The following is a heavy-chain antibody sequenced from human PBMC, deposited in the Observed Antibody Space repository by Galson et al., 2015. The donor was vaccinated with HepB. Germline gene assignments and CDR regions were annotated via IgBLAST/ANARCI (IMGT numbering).Heavy chain of an antibody. D-gene: IGHD6-19*01. J-gene: IGHJ4*02. V-gene: IGHV3-30*09. Sequence: SLRLSCAASGFTCSSYAMHWVRQAPGKGLEWVAVISYDGSNKYYADSVKSRFAISRDNSKNTLYLQMNSLRAEDTAVYYCARVWQWLANRPFDYWGQGTLVTVSS. CDR3: ARVWQWLANRPFDY. CDR1: GFTCSSYA. CDR2: ISYDGSNK.